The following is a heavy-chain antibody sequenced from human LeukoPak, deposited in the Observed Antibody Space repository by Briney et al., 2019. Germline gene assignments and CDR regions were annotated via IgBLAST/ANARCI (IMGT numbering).Heavy chain of an antibody. D-gene: IGHD6-13*01. J-gene: IGHJ4*02. CDR3: AKDMHSSSWSRVFDY. CDR2: ISGSGGST. CDR1: GFTFSSYA. V-gene: IGHV3-23*01. Sequence: GGPLRLSCAASGFTFSSYAMSWVRQAPGKGLEWVSAISGSGGSTYYADSVKGRFTISRDNSKNTLYLQMNSLRAEDTAVYYCAKDMHSSSWSRVFDYWGQGTLVTVSS.